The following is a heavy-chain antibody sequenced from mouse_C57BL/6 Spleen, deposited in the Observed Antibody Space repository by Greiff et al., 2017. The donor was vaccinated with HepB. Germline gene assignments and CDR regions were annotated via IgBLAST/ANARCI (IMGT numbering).Heavy chain of an antibody. CDR3: ARFRYYGSSPLDD. Sequence: EVKLVESGGGLVQPGGSLSLSCAASGFTFTDYYMSWVRQPPGKALEWLGFIRNKANGYTTEYSASVKGRFTISRDNSQSILYLQMHALRAEDSATYYCARFRYYGSSPLDDWGQGTTLTVSS. CDR2: IRNKANGYTT. CDR1: GFTFTDYY. J-gene: IGHJ2*01. D-gene: IGHD1-1*01. V-gene: IGHV7-3*01.